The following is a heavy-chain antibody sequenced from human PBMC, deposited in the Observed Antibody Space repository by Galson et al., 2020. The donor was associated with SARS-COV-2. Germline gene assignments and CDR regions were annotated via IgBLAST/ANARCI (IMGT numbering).Heavy chain of an antibody. D-gene: IGHD3-10*02. V-gene: IGHV4-31*03. CDR2: MYHSGTS. J-gene: IGHJ2*01. Sequence: SETLSLTCTVSGDSVSRGYYWWSWIRQHPGMGREWIGYMYHSGTSNYNPSLKSRVTISVDTSKIQLSLKLTSVTAADTAVYYCARSVPLSQTAAWYFDLWGRGTLATVSS. CDR3: ARSVPLSQTAAWYFDL. CDR1: GDSVSRGYYW.